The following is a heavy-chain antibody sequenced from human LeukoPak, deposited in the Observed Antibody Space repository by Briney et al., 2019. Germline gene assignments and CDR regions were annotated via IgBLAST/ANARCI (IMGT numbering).Heavy chain of an antibody. J-gene: IGHJ4*02. CDR1: GGTFSSYA. Sequence: GSSVKVSCKASGGTFSSYAFSWVRQAPGQGLEWMGGIIPVFGTANYAQKFQGRVTITTDESTSTAYMDLSSLRSEDTAVYYCARGRDGYNSPFDYWGQGTLVTVSS. CDR3: ARGRDGYNSPFDY. V-gene: IGHV1-69*05. CDR2: IIPVFGTA. D-gene: IGHD5-24*01.